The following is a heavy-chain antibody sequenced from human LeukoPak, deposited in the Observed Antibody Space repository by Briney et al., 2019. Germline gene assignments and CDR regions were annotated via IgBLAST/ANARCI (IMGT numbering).Heavy chain of an antibody. D-gene: IGHD3-22*01. CDR2: ISSSGSPI. Sequence: GGSLRLSCAASGFTFSDYYMSWIRQAPGKGLEWVSYISSSGSPISYADSVEGRFTISRDNAKNSLYLQMNSLRAEDTAVYYCASISSGYHLMSWGQGTLVTVSS. CDR1: GFTFSDYY. V-gene: IGHV3-11*04. CDR3: ASISSGYHLMS. J-gene: IGHJ5*02.